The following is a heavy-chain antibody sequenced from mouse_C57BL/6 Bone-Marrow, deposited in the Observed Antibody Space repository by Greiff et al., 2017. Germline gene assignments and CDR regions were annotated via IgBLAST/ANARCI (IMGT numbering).Heavy chain of an antibody. CDR1: GYTFTSYW. V-gene: IGHV1-72*01. CDR2: IDPNSGGT. J-gene: IGHJ4*01. CDR3: ARCDYEGAMDY. Sequence: QVHVKQPGAELVKPGASVKLSCKASGYTFTSYWLHWVKQRPGRGLAWIGRIDPNSGGTKYNEQFKSKATLTVDKPSSTTYMQLSSLTSEDSAVYYCARCDYEGAMDYWGQGTPVTVSS. D-gene: IGHD2-4*01.